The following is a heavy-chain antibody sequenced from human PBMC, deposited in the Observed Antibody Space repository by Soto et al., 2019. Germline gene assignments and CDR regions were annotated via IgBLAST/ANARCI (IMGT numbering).Heavy chain of an antibody. CDR1: GGTFSSYA. D-gene: IGHD2-15*01. CDR2: IIPIFGTA. Sequence: SVKVSCKASGGTFSSYAISWVRQAPGQGLEWMGGIIPIFGTANYAQKFQGRVTITADESTSTAYMELSSLRSEDTAVYYCARAYCSGGSCYREFDYWGQGTLVTVSS. J-gene: IGHJ4*02. V-gene: IGHV1-69*13. CDR3: ARAYCSGGSCYREFDY.